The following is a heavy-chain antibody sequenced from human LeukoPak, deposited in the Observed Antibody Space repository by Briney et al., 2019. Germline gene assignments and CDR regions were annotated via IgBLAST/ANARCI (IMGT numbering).Heavy chain of an antibody. CDR2: IIPIFGTA. CDR1: GGTFSSYA. CDR3: AGEIQFDAFDI. V-gene: IGHV1-69*13. Sequence: WASVKVSCKASGGTFSSYATSWVRQAPGQGLEWMGGIIPIFGTANYAQKFQGRVTITADESTSTAYMELSSPRSEDTAVYYCAGEIQFDAFDIWGQGTMVTVSS. D-gene: IGHD5-18*01. J-gene: IGHJ3*02.